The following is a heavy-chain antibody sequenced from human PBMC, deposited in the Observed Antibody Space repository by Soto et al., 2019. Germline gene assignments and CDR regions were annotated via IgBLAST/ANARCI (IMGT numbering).Heavy chain of an antibody. CDR3: VRDHLWAFDY. D-gene: IGHD1-26*01. CDR2: IQISSSTIV. Sequence: GGSLRLSCGASGFSFSSFTMNWVRQAPGKGLEWISFIQISSSTIVTYADSVKGRFTISRDDARNSLFLQMNSLRAEDTAVYYCVRDHLWAFDYWGQGILVTVSS. CDR1: GFSFSSFT. J-gene: IGHJ4*02. V-gene: IGHV3-48*01.